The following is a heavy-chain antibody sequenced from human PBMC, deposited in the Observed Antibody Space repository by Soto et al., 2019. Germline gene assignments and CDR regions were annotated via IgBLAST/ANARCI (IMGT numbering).Heavy chain of an antibody. CDR1: GFTFNIYG. J-gene: IGHJ3*01. D-gene: IGHD3-10*01. V-gene: IGHV3-23*01. CDR2: ISTSGAGT. Sequence: GGSLRLSCAASGFTFNIYGMSWVRQAPGKGLEWVSAISTSGAGTNYADSVRGRFTISRDNSKNTLYLQMNSLRAEDTAVYYCAKSGMVRGLSAFDVWGQGTMVTVSS. CDR3: AKSGMVRGLSAFDV.